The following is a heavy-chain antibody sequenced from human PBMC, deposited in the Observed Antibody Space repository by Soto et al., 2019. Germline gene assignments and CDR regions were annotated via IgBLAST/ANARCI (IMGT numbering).Heavy chain of an antibody. J-gene: IGHJ6*02. CDR2: IIPIFGTA. V-gene: IGHV1-69*13. CDR1: GGTFSSYA. CDR3: ARRPLGRYCSGGSCYQGPYYYGMDV. D-gene: IGHD2-15*01. Sequence: SVKVSCKASGGTFSSYAIGWVRQAPGQGLEWMGGIIPIFGTANYAQKFQGRVTITADESTSTAYMELSSLRSEDTAVYYCARRPLGRYCSGGSCYQGPYYYGMDVWGQGTTVTVSS.